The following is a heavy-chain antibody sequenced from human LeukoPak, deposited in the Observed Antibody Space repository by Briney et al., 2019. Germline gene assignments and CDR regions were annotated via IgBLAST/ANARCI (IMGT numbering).Heavy chain of an antibody. Sequence: GASVKVSCKASGYAFSDYYMHWVRQAPGQGLEWVGWVIPISGGTKYAQKFQGRVTMTRDTSITTAYMELSGLRSDDTAVYYCARGSVLTTLDYWGQGTLVTVSS. CDR1: GYAFSDYY. D-gene: IGHD3-16*01. V-gene: IGHV1-2*02. J-gene: IGHJ4*02. CDR2: VIPISGGT. CDR3: ARGSVLTTLDY.